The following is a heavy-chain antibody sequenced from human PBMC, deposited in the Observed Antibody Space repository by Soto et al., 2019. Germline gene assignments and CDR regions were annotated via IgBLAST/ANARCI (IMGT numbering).Heavy chain of an antibody. CDR3: AKSRVFIGAIVTLLDS. CDR1: GFTFSSYA. CDR2: ISNNGDTA. D-gene: IGHD3-16*02. J-gene: IGHJ4*02. Sequence: EVQLLESGGGLVQPGGSLTLSCATSGFTFSSYAMVWVRQAAEKGLEGVASISNNGDTAYYADSVKGRFTISRGNSENTLYLQMNGLRADDTALYFCAKSRVFIGAIVTLLDSWGQGTQVTVSS. V-gene: IGHV3-23*01.